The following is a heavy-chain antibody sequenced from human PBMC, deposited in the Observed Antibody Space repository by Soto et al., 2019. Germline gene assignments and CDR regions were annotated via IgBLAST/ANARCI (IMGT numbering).Heavy chain of an antibody. V-gene: IGHV5-51*03. CDR2: IFPGDSDT. CDR3: ARRVAAHPYFDF. J-gene: IGHJ4*02. D-gene: IGHD6-6*01. Sequence: GESLKISCKCSGYIFANDWIAWVRQMPGKGLEWMGIIFPGDSDTRYSPSFQGQVTISADKSINTAYLQWSSLKASNTAVYYCARRVAAHPYFDFWGQGALVTVYS. CDR1: GYIFANDW.